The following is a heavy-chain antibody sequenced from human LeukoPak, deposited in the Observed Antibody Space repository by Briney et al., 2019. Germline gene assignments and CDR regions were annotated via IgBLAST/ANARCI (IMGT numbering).Heavy chain of an antibody. D-gene: IGHD1-1*01. J-gene: IGHJ4*02. Sequence: QPGGSLRLSCSASGFTFSSYAMHWVRQAPGKGLEYVSAISSNGGSTYYADSVKGRFTISRDNSKNTLYLQMSSLRAEDTAVYYRVKGLEKDSNDYWGQGTLVTVSS. V-gene: IGHV3-64D*06. CDR2: ISSNGGST. CDR3: VKGLEKDSNDY. CDR1: GFTFSSYA.